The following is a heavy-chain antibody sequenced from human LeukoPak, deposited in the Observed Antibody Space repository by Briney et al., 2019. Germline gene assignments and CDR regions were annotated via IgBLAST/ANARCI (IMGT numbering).Heavy chain of an antibody. D-gene: IGHD3-9*01. V-gene: IGHV1-2*02. CDR1: GSTFTGYY. CDR2: IIPNSGGT. CDR3: ARTLTGGRGGYFDY. J-gene: IGHJ4*02. Sequence: ASVKVSCKASGSTFTGYYIHWVRQAPGQGLEWMGWIIPNSGGTNYALRFQGRVTMTRDTSISTAYMELTSLRSDDTALYYCARTLTGGRGGYFDYWGQGTLVTVSS.